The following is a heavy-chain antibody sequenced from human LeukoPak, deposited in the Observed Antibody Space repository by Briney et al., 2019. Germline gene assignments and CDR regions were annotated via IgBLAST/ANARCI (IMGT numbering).Heavy chain of an antibody. CDR1: GFTFDDYA. D-gene: IGHD5-18*01. J-gene: IGHJ4*02. CDR3: ARENSYGAPLDY. CDR2: ISNDGSSK. Sequence: PGGSLRLSCAASGFTFDDYAMHWVRQAPGKGLEWVAVISNDGSSKYNADSVKGRFTISRDDSKKMVYLQMNSLRGEDTAVYFCARENSYGAPLDYWGEGTQVTVSS. V-gene: IGHV3-30*03.